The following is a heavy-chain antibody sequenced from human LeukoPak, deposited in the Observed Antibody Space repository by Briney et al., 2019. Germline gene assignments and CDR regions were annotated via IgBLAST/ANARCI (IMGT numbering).Heavy chain of an antibody. V-gene: IGHV1-69*04. D-gene: IGHD6-13*01. CDR2: IIPILGIA. CDR1: GGTFSSYT. CDR3: ARDRLKAAAGTFSYGY. J-gene: IGHJ4*02. Sequence: ASVKVSCKASGGTFSSYTISWVRQAPGQGLEWMGRIIPILGIANYAQKFQGRVTMTTDTSTSTAYMELRSLRSDDTAVYYCARDRLKAAAGTFSYGYWGQGTLVTVSS.